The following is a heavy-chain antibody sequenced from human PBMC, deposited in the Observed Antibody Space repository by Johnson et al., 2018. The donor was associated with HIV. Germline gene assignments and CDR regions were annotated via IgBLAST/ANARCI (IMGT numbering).Heavy chain of an antibody. CDR3: AKGLGRAAAGTRNALDI. Sequence: QMLLVESGGGVVQPGRSLRLSCAASGFSFSSYAMHWVRQAPGKGLEWVTVISYDGSNKYYADSVKGRFTISRDNSENTLYLQMNSLRAEDTAVYYCAKGLGRAAAGTRNALDIWGQGTMVTVSS. D-gene: IGHD6-13*01. CDR1: GFSFSSYA. V-gene: IGHV3-30*04. J-gene: IGHJ3*02. CDR2: ISYDGSNK.